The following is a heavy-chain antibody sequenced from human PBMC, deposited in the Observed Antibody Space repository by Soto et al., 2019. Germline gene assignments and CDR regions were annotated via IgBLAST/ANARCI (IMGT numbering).Heavy chain of an antibody. D-gene: IGHD2-15*01. CDR1: GGSIYSSCYY. J-gene: IGHJ4*02. V-gene: IGHV4-39*01. CDR3: GKVLVGATGHTDSDS. CDR2: IDYNGVT. Sequence: SETRSRTWTVSGGSIYSSCYYWDGIRQPPGRVLEWIGNIDYNGVTYSNPSLKSRVTISRDTSKNQFSLKLTSVTAADTALYYCGKVLVGATGHTDSDSWGPGTLVTVSS.